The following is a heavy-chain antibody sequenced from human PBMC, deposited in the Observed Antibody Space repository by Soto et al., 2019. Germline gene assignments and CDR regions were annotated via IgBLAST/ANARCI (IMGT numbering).Heavy chain of an antibody. V-gene: IGHV4-61*01. CDR3: ASLPASIAAAGTGYYYYYYGMDV. D-gene: IGHD6-13*01. CDR1: GGSVSSGSYY. J-gene: IGHJ6*02. CDR2: IYYSGST. Sequence: SETLSLTCTVSGGSVSSGSYYWSWIRQPPGKGLEWIGYIYYSGSTNYNPALNSRVTISVDTSKNQFSLKLSSVTAADTAVYYCASLPASIAAAGTGYYYYYYGMDVWGQGTTVTVS.